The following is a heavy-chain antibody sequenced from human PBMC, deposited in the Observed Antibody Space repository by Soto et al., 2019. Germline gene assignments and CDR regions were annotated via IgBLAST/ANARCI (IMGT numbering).Heavy chain of an antibody. D-gene: IGHD3-22*01. CDR3: ARAFSGPYYDSSAYRFDY. CDR1: VAPTSNYY. V-gene: IGHV4-59*01. Sequence: SETLSLTCTVSVAPTSNYYWSWFRHPPGKGLEWIGYIYYSGSTNYNPSLKSRVTISVDTSKNQFSLKLSSVTAADTAVYYCARAFSGPYYDSSAYRFDYWGQGTLVTVSS. J-gene: IGHJ4*02. CDR2: IYYSGST.